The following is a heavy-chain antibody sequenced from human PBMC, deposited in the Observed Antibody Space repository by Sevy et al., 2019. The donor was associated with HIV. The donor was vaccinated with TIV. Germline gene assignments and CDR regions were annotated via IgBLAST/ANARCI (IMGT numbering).Heavy chain of an antibody. CDR2: ISSSSSYI. CDR1: GFTFSSYS. J-gene: IGHJ6*02. D-gene: IGHD4-17*01. V-gene: IGHV3-21*01. Sequence: GGSLRLSCAASGFTFSSYSMNWVRQAPGKGLEWVSSISSSSSYIYYADSVKGRFTISRDNAKNSLYLQMNSLRAEVTAVYYCARVSYGGDYYYYGMDVWGQGTTVTVSS. CDR3: ARVSYGGDYYYYGMDV.